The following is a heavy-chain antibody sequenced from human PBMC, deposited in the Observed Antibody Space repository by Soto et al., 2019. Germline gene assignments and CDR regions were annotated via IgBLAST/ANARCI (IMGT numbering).Heavy chain of an antibody. CDR2: INAGNGNT. CDR3: ARERSGWYKYFDY. D-gene: IGHD6-19*01. J-gene: IGHJ4*02. V-gene: IGHV1-3*01. Sequence: ASVKVSCKASGYTFTSYAMHWVRQAPGQRLEWMGWINAGNGNTKYSQKFQGRVTITRDTSASTAYMELSSLRSEDTAVYYCARERSGWYKYFDYWGQGTLVTVSS. CDR1: GYTFTSYA.